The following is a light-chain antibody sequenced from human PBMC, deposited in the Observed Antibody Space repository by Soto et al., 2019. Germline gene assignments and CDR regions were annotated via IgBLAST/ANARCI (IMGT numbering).Light chain of an antibody. Sequence: ENVLTQSPGTLSLSPGERATLSCRASPTVSSTFLAWYQQKPGQAPILLIYGSSSRSSGIPDRFSGSGSVTDFTLTISRLEPEDFAVYYCQQYSSSPYSFGQGTKLEI. J-gene: IGKJ2*03. CDR3: QQYSSSPYS. CDR2: GSS. CDR1: PTVSSTF. V-gene: IGKV3-20*01.